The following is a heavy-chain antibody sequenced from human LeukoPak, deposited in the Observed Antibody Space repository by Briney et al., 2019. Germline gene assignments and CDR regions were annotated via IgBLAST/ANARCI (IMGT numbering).Heavy chain of an antibody. CDR3: ARGVEYYDFWSGYSDLYYFDY. Sequence: PGGSLRLSCAASGFTFSSYDMHWVRQATGKGLEWVSAIGTAGDTYYPGSVKGRSTISRENAKNSLYLQMNSLRAGDTAVYYCARGVEYYDFWSGYSDLYYFDYWGQGTLVTVSS. CDR1: GFTFSSYD. J-gene: IGHJ4*02. CDR2: IGTAGDT. V-gene: IGHV3-13*01. D-gene: IGHD3-3*01.